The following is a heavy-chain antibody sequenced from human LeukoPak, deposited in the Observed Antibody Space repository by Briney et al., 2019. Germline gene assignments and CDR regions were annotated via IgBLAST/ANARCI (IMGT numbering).Heavy chain of an antibody. J-gene: IGHJ4*02. Sequence: SETLSLTCTVSGASFSGVYWSWIRQPPGKGLEWIGYIYHSGDSNCNPSLKSRVTVSLDTSKNQVSLRLTSVTAADTAVYYCARHPFATPFDFWGRGTLVTVSS. CDR1: GASFSGVY. CDR2: IYHSGDS. CDR3: ARHPFATPFDF. D-gene: IGHD2-15*01. V-gene: IGHV4-59*08.